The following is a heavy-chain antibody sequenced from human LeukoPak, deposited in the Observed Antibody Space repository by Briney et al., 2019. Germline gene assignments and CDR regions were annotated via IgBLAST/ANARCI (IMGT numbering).Heavy chain of an antibody. D-gene: IGHD2-15*01. V-gene: IGHV3-48*01. Sequence: GGSLRLSCAASGFTFSSYSMNWVRQAPGKGLEWVSYISSSSSTIYYADSVKGRFTISRDNAKNSLYLQMNSLRAEDTAVYYCARCDCSGGSCYSGARGGLYYMDVWGKGTTVTVYS. CDR3: ARCDCSGGSCYSGARGGLYYMDV. J-gene: IGHJ6*03. CDR1: GFTFSSYS. CDR2: ISSSSSTI.